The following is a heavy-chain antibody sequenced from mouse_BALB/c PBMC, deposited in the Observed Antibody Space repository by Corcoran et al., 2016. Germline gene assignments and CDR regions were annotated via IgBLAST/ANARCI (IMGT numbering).Heavy chain of an antibody. CDR3: AKRYDYSWFAY. CDR2: INPYNDGT. D-gene: IGHD2-4*01. J-gene: IGHJ3*01. CDR1: GYTFTSYV. V-gene: IGHV1S136*01. Sequence: EVQLQQSGPELVKPGASVKMSCKASGYTFTSYVMHWVKQKPGQGLEWIGYINPYNDGTKYNEKFKGKATLTSDKSSSTAYMELSSLTSEDSVVYYCAKRYDYSWFAYWGQGTLVTVSA.